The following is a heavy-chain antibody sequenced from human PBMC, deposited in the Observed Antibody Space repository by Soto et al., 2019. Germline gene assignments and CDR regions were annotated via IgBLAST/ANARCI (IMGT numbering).Heavy chain of an antibody. CDR1: GGSISSSSYY. J-gene: IGHJ4*02. D-gene: IGHD3-22*01. CDR3: ARQDSSGYYYDPYYFDY. CDR2: IYYSGST. Sequence: SETLSLTCTVSGGSISSSSYYWGWIRQPPGKGLEWIGSIYYSGSTYYNPSLKSRVTISVDTSKNQFSLQLSSVTAADTAVYYCARQDSSGYYYDPYYFDYWGQGTLVTVYS. V-gene: IGHV4-39*01.